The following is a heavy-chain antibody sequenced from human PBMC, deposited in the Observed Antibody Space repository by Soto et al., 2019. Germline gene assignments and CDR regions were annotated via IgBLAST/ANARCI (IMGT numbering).Heavy chain of an antibody. J-gene: IGHJ4*02. CDR3: VTTRDGTTFFPH. Sequence: GESLKISCQGSGYTFNSFWIGWVRQMPGEGLEWMGLMFPWTSGTSYCPAIQGHVSISVDRSTGTGYLQWNSLKASDTAMYYCVTTRDGTTFFPHWGQGTPVTVSS. CDR2: MFPWTSGT. D-gene: IGHD1-7*01. V-gene: IGHV5-51*01. CDR1: GYTFNSFW.